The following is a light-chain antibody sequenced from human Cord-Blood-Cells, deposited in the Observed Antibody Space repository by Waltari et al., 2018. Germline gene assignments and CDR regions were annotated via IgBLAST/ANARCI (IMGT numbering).Light chain of an antibody. Sequence: IQMTQSPSTLSAYLGDRVTITCRASQSISSWLAWYQQKPGKAPKLLIYDASSLESGVPSRFSGSGSGTEFTLTISSLQPDDFATYYCQQYNSYSTFGQGTKVEIK. J-gene: IGKJ1*01. CDR3: QQYNSYST. CDR2: DAS. CDR1: QSISSW. V-gene: IGKV1-5*01.